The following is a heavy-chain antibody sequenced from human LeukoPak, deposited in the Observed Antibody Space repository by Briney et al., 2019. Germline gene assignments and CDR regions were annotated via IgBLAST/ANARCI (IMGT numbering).Heavy chain of an antibody. CDR2: SSGNGGSATYT. Sequence: GGSLRLSCAASGFTFVNYAMIWVRQAPGKGLEWVSSSSGNGGSATYTYYADSVKGRFTISRDNAKNTLYLQMNSLRAEDTAVYYCARGGYHAYYLDYWGQGSLVTVSS. J-gene: IGHJ4*02. D-gene: IGHD5-18*01. CDR1: GFTFVNYA. CDR3: ARGGYHAYYLDY. V-gene: IGHV3-23*01.